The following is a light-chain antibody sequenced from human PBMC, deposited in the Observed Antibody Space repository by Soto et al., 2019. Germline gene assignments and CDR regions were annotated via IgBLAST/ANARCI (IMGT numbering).Light chain of an antibody. CDR1: QGISSY. V-gene: IGKV1-8*01. CDR3: QQYYSYPPMYT. J-gene: IGKJ2*01. Sequence: AIRMTQSPSSFSASTGDRVTITCRASQGISSYLAWYQQKPGKAPKLLIYAALTLQSGVPSRFSGSGSGTDFTLTISCLQSEDFATYYCQQYYSYPPMYTFGQGTKLEIK. CDR2: AAL.